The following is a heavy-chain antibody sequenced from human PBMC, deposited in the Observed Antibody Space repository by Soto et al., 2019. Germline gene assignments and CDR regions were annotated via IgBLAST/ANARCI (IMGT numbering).Heavy chain of an antibody. CDR1: GFTFSSYA. CDR3: AKERGYSYGLWDYYYGMDV. CDR2: ISGSGGST. J-gene: IGHJ6*02. V-gene: IGHV3-23*01. D-gene: IGHD5-18*01. Sequence: GGSLRLSCAASGFTFSSYAMSWVRQAPGKGLEWVSAISGSGGSTYYADSVKGRFTISRDNSKNTLYLQMNSLRAEDTAVYYCAKERGYSYGLWDYYYGMDVWGQGTTVTVSS.